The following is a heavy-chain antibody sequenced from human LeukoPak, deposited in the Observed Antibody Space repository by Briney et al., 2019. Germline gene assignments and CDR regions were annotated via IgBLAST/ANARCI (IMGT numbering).Heavy chain of an antibody. D-gene: IGHD3-22*01. V-gene: IGHV3-23*01. J-gene: IGHJ3*02. Sequence: GGSLRLSCAASGFTFSSYAMSWVRQAPGEGLEWVSAISGSGGSTYYADSVKGRFTISRDNSKNTLYLQMNSLRAEDTAVYYCAKDIRINYYYDSRGPQDAFDIWGQGTMVTVSS. CDR1: GFTFSSYA. CDR2: ISGSGGST. CDR3: AKDIRINYYYDSRGPQDAFDI.